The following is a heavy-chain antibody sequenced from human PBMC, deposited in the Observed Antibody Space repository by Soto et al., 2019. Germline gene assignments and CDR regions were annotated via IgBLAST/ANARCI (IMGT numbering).Heavy chain of an antibody. V-gene: IGHV4-34*01. CDR3: ARALLLVHYYYYGMDV. CDR2: INHSGST. D-gene: IGHD3-10*01. J-gene: IGHJ6*02. Sequence: QVQLQQWGAGLLKPSETLSLTCAVYGGSFSGYYWSRIRQPPGKGLEWIGEINHSGSTNYNPSLKSRVTISVDTSKNQFSPKLSSVTAADTAVYYCARALLLVHYYYYGMDVWGQGTTVTVSS. CDR1: GGSFSGYY.